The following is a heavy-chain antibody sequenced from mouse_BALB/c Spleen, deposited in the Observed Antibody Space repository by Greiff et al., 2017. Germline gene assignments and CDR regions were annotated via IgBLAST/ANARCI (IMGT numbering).Heavy chain of an antibody. CDR3: APLYGNSPPWFAY. CDR1: GFNIKDYY. V-gene: IGHV14-1*02. D-gene: IGHD2-1*01. CDR2: IDPENGNT. Sequence: VQLQQSGAELVRPGALVKLSCKASGFNIKDYYMHWVKQRPEQGLEWIGWIDPENGNTLYDPKFQGKASITADTSSHTAYLQLSSLTSEDTAVYDCAPLYGNSPPWFAYWGQGTLVTVSA. J-gene: IGHJ3*01.